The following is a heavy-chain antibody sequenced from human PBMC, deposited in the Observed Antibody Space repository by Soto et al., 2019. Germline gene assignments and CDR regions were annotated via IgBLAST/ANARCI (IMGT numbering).Heavy chain of an antibody. D-gene: IGHD3-22*01. CDR1: GYTFTSYG. J-gene: IGHJ4*02. CDR2: ISAYNGNT. Sequence: ASVKVSCKASGYTFTSYGISWVRQAPGQGLEWMGWISAYNGNTNYAQKLQGRVTMTTDTSTSTAYMELRSLRSDDTAVYYCARDQWVYYDSSGYYLDYWGQGTLVTVSS. V-gene: IGHV1-18*01. CDR3: ARDQWVYYDSSGYYLDY.